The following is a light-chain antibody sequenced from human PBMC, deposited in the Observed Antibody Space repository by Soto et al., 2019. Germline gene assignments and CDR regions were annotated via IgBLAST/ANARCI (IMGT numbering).Light chain of an antibody. Sequence: DIQITQSPSTLSASVGDRVTITCRASQSISSWLAWYQHKPGKAPKLLIYDASSLESGVPSRFSGSGSGTEFTLTISSLQPDDFATYYCQQYNSYPFTFGPGTKVDIK. J-gene: IGKJ3*01. V-gene: IGKV1-5*01. CDR3: QQYNSYPFT. CDR1: QSISSW. CDR2: DAS.